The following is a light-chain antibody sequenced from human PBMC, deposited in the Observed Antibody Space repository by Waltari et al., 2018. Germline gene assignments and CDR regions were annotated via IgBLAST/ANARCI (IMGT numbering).Light chain of an antibody. V-gene: IGKV3-20*01. J-gene: IGKJ1*01. CDR1: QSVGRA. Sequence: SCRASQSVGRALAWYQQKPGQAPRLLIYDASSRATGISDKFSGSGSGTDFSLTISRVEPEDLAVYFCQMYVRLPVTFGQGTKVEVK. CDR3: QMYVRLPVT. CDR2: DAS.